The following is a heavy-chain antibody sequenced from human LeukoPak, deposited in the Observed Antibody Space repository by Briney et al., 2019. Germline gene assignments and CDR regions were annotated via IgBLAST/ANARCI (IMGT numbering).Heavy chain of an antibody. V-gene: IGHV1-18*01. D-gene: IGHD3-10*01. Sequence: GASVKVSCKASGFTFTTYGISWVRQAPGQGLEWMGWISTYNGNTNTDYAQKLQGRVTMTTDTSTSTAYMELRSLRSDDTAVYYCARDKVRGVIGTHWIDYWGQGTLVTVSS. J-gene: IGHJ4*02. CDR1: GFTFTTYG. CDR3: ARDKVRGVIGTHWIDY. CDR2: ISTYNGNT.